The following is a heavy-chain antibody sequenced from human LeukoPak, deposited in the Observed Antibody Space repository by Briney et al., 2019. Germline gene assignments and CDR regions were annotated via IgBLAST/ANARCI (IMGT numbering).Heavy chain of an antibody. CDR2: IKQDRSEK. Sequence: PGGSLRLSCAASGFTFSTYWVSWVRQAPGKGLEWVAHIKQDRSEKYYVDSVKGRFTIARDNAKNSLYLQMNSLRAEDTAVYYCARDPSRGYNYGYGDYWGQGTLVIVSS. CDR3: ARDPSRGYNYGYGDY. CDR1: GFTFSTYW. V-gene: IGHV3-7*01. J-gene: IGHJ4*02. D-gene: IGHD5-18*01.